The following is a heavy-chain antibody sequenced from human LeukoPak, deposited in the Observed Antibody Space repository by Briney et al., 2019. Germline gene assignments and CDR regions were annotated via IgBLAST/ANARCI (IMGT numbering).Heavy chain of an antibody. Sequence: GGSLRLSCAASGFTFSSYGMHWVRQAPGKGLEWVAVISYDGSNKYYADSVKGRFTISRDNSKNTLYLQMNSLRAEDTALYYCAKELYDILTGSNWFDPWGQGTLVTVSS. V-gene: IGHV3-30*18. D-gene: IGHD3-9*01. CDR1: GFTFSSYG. J-gene: IGHJ5*02. CDR3: AKELYDILTGSNWFDP. CDR2: ISYDGSNK.